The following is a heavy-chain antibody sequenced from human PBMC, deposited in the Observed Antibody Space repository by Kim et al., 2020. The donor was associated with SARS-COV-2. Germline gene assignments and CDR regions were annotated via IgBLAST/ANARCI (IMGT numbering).Heavy chain of an antibody. J-gene: IGHJ6*02. Sequence: SETLSLTCTVSGGSISSYYWSWIRQPPGKGLEWIGYIYYSGSTNYNPSLKSRVTISVDTSKNQFSLKLSSVTAADTAVYYCARVVRSAEYYYGMDVWGQGTTVTVSS. CDR2: IYYSGST. V-gene: IGHV4-59*13. D-gene: IGHD6-19*01. CDR3: ARVVRSAEYYYGMDV. CDR1: GGSISSYY.